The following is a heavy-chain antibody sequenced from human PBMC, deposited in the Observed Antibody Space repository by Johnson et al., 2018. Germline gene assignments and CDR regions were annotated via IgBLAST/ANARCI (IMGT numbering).Heavy chain of an antibody. Sequence: QVQLQESGPGLVKPSETLSLTCTVSGGSISSSYWSWIRQPPGKGLECIGYIYYSGSTNYNPSLKSRVTISVDTSKNQFSLKLSSVTAADTAVYYCARVATYYDSSGYSDDAFDIWGQGTMVTVSS. V-gene: IGHV4-59*01. J-gene: IGHJ3*02. CDR3: ARVATYYDSSGYSDDAFDI. CDR1: GGSISSSY. D-gene: IGHD3-22*01. CDR2: IYYSGST.